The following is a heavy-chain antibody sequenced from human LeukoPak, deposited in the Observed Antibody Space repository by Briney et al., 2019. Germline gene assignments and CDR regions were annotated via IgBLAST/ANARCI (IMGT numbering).Heavy chain of an antibody. CDR2: LSPDSGGT. V-gene: IGHV1-2*02. CDR3: ARVPEAITMPYYFDY. D-gene: IGHD3-10*01. CDR1: GYTFTGSY. Sequence: ASVKVSCKASGYTFTGSYIHWVRQAPGQGLDWMGWLSPDSGGTNYAQMFQGRVTMTRDTSISPAYMELSRLVSDDTAVYYCARVPEAITMPYYFDYWGQGTLVTVSS. J-gene: IGHJ4*02.